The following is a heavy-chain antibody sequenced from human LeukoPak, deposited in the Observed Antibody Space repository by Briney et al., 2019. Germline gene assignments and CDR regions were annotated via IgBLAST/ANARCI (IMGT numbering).Heavy chain of an antibody. V-gene: IGHV6-1*01. J-gene: IGHJ4*02. Sequence: SQTLSLTCAISGDSVSSNSAAWNWIRQSPSRGLEWLGRTYYRSKWYNDYAVSVKSRITINTDTSKNQFSLQLNSVTPEDTAVYYCARLLGYCSSTSCYYYFDYWGQGTLVTVSS. CDR3: ARLLGYCSSTSCYYYFDY. CDR2: TYYRSKWYN. CDR1: GDSVSSNSAA. D-gene: IGHD2-2*01.